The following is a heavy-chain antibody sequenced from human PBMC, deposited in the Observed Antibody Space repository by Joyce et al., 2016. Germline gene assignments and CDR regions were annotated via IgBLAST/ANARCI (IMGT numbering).Heavy chain of an antibody. CDR3: ARSFFYCSGGSCFSGEWFDP. V-gene: IGHV4-39*07. Sequence: QLQLQESGPGLVKPSETLSLSCTVSGGSISSSTYYWGWIRQPPRKGLEWIGSVYYGGSTYSHPSLKSRVTISVDTSKNQFSLKLTSVTAADTAVYYCARSFFYCSGGSCFSGEWFDPWGQGTLVTVSS. J-gene: IGHJ5*02. CDR2: VYYGGST. D-gene: IGHD2-15*01. CDR1: GGSISSSTYY.